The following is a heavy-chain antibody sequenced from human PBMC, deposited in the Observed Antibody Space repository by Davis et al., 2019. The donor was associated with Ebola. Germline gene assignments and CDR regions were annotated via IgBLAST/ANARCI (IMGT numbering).Heavy chain of an antibody. CDR2: IRSKANSYAT. D-gene: IGHD4-17*01. CDR1: GFTFSGSA. J-gene: IGHJ4*02. V-gene: IGHV3-73*01. Sequence: GESLKISCAASGFTFSGSAMHWVRQASGKGLEWVGRIRSKANSYATAYAASVKGRFTIFRDDSKNTAYLQMNSLKTEDTAVYYCTVTVTTLDYWGQGTLVTVSS. CDR3: TVTVTTLDY.